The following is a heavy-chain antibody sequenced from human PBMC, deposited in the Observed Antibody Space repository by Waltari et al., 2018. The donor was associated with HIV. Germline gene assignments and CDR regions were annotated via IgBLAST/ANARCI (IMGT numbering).Heavy chain of an antibody. V-gene: IGHV4-4*02. J-gene: IGHJ4*02. D-gene: IGHD3-10*01. CDR2: IYHSGRT. CDR1: GGSISSSNW. Sequence: QVQLQESGPGLVKPSGTLSLTCAVSGGSISSSNWWSWVRQPPGQGLEWIGEIYHSGRTNDNPSLKSRVTISVDKSKNQFSLKRSSVTAADTAVYYCARVYRSGITMVRHRAYYFDYWGQGTLVTVSS. CDR3: ARVYRSGITMVRHRAYYFDY.